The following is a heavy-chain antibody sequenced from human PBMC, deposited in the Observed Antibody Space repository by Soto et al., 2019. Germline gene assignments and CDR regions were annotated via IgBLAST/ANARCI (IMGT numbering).Heavy chain of an antibody. CDR2: ISGRGGST. Sequence: EVQLLESGGGLVQPGGSLRLSCAGSGFTFSSYAMRWVRQAPVKGLEWVSAISGRGGSTYYADSVKGRFTISRDNSKNTLYLQMNSLRAEDTAAYYCARRGSGSYYDYWGQGTLVTVSS. V-gene: IGHV3-23*01. D-gene: IGHD1-26*01. CDR1: GFTFSSYA. J-gene: IGHJ4*02. CDR3: ARRGSGSYYDY.